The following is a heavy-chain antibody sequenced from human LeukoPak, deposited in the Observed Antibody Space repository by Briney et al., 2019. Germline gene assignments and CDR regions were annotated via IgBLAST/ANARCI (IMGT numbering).Heavy chain of an antibody. CDR2: IRYDGSNK. CDR1: GFTFSSYG. D-gene: IGHD6-19*01. J-gene: IGHJ4*02. V-gene: IGHV3-30*02. Sequence: GGSLRLSCAASGFTFSSYGMHWVRQAPGKGLEWVAFIRYDGSNKYYADSVKGRFTISRDNSKNTLYLQMNSLRAEDTAVYYCAKLPYPYSSGSRLFWYWGQGTLVTVSS. CDR3: AKLPYPYSSGSRLFWY.